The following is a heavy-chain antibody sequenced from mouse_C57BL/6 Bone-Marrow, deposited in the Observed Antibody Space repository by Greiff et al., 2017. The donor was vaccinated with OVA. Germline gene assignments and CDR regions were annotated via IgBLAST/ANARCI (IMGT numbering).Heavy chain of an antibody. Sequence: QVQLQQPGAELVSPGSSVKLSCKASGYTFTRYWMHWVKQRPIQGLEWIGNIDPSDSETHYNQKFKDKATLTVDKSSSTAYMQLSSLTSEDSAVYYCASEGFDGYFAWFAYWGQGTLVTVSA. D-gene: IGHD2-3*01. CDR2: IDPSDSET. V-gene: IGHV1-52*01. J-gene: IGHJ3*01. CDR3: ASEGFDGYFAWFAY. CDR1: GYTFTRYW.